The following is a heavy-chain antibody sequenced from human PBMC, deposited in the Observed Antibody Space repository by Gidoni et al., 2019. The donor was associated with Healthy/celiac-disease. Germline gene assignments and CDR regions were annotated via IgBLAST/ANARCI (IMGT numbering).Heavy chain of an antibody. CDR3: ATLDPGYSGSYPYYYYGMDV. Sequence: QVQLVQSGAEVKKPGASVKVSCKASGYTFTSYAMHWVRQAPGQRLEWMGWINAGNGNTKYSQKFQGRVTITRDTSASTAYMELSSLRSEDTAVYYCATLDPGYSGSYPYYYYGMDVWGQGTTVTVSS. CDR1: GYTFTSYA. J-gene: IGHJ6*02. D-gene: IGHD1-26*01. CDR2: INAGNGNT. V-gene: IGHV1-3*01.